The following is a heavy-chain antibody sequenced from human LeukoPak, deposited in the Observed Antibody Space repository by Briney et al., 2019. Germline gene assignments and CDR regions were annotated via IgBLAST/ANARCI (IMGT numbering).Heavy chain of an antibody. Sequence: GGSLRLSCAAPGFTFSSYAMSWVRQAPGKGLEWVSAISGSGGSTYYADSVKGRFTISRDNSKNTLYLQMNSLRAEDTAVYYCAKGSGYSISWYVFSDYWGQGTLVTVSS. CDR2: ISGSGGST. J-gene: IGHJ4*02. V-gene: IGHV3-23*01. D-gene: IGHD6-13*01. CDR1: GFTFSSYA. CDR3: AKGSGYSISWYVFSDY.